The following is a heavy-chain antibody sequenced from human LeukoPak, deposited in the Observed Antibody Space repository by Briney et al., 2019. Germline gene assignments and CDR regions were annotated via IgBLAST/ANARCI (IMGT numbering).Heavy chain of an antibody. CDR3: ARASSSWYRYYFDY. J-gene: IGHJ4*02. CDR1: GFTLSDYY. Sequence: GGSLRLSCAASGFTLSDYYMSWIRPAPGKGLEWVSYISSSSSYTNYADSVKGRFTISRGNAKNSLYLQMNSLRAEDTAVYYCARASSSWYRYYFDYWGQGTLVTVSS. CDR2: ISSSSSYT. D-gene: IGHD6-13*01. V-gene: IGHV3-11*06.